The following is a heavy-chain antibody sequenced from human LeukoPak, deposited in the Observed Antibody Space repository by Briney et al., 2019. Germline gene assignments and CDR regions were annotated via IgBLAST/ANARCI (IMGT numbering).Heavy chain of an antibody. V-gene: IGHV3-53*01. J-gene: IGHJ4*01. CDR2: SYSGGSR. D-gene: IGHD1-26*01. CDR1: GFTVSTDH. CDR3: ARVWELSFDY. Sequence: PGGSLRLSCAASGFTVSTDHMSWVRQAPGKGVEWVAVSYSGGSRSYAESVKGRFTISRDNSQNTLYLQMNSLRAEDTAVYYCARVWELSFDYWGQEPWSPSPQ.